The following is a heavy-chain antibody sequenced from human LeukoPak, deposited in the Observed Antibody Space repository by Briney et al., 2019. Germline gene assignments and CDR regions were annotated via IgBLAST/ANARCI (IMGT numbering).Heavy chain of an antibody. V-gene: IGHV4-39*07. D-gene: IGHD3-22*01. Sequence: PGGSLRLSCVGSGFTFRNYGLAWIRQPPGKGLEWIGSIYYSGNTDYNPSLKSRVTISVETSKNQFSLKLSSVTAADTAVYYCARDRFDDSSGYYYHYFYYMDVWGKGTTVTVSS. CDR2: IYYSGNT. CDR1: GFTFRNYG. J-gene: IGHJ6*03. CDR3: ARDRFDDSSGYYYHYFYYMDV.